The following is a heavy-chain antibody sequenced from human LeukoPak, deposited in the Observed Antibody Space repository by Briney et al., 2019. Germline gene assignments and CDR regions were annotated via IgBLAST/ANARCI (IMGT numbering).Heavy chain of an antibody. CDR1: GFTISSYE. D-gene: IGHD2-21*01. Sequence: GGSLRLACEASGFTISSYEMSWVRQAPGQGLEWVSYISSSGTTMLYSDSVKGRFTISRDSAKNSLYLQMNSLRVEDTAIYYCARDYVVPGDGLLPWRQGTLVTVSS. CDR3: ARDYVVPGDGLLP. V-gene: IGHV3-48*03. J-gene: IGHJ5*02. CDR2: ISSSGTTM.